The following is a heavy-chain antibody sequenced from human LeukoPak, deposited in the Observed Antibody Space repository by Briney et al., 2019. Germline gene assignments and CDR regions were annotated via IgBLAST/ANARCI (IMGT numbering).Heavy chain of an antibody. CDR3: AKRSGYGFDY. Sequence: GGSLRLSCAASGFSFSSYDMLWVRQAPGKGLEWVAVISYDGSNKYYADSVKGRFTISRDNSKNTLSLQMNSLRPEDTAVYYCAKRSGYGFDYWGQGTLVTVSS. CDR1: GFSFSSYD. D-gene: IGHD5-12*01. CDR2: ISYDGSNK. V-gene: IGHV3-30*18. J-gene: IGHJ4*02.